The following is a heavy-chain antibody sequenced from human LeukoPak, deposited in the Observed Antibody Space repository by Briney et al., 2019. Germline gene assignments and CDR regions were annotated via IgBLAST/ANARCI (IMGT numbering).Heavy chain of an antibody. D-gene: IGHD2-15*01. CDR1: GFTFSGSG. Sequence: GGSLRLSCAASGFTFSGSGMSWVRQAPGKGLEWISSSGDSDGSTYYADSLKGRFTISRDNSKNTLYLQMNNLRAEDTAVYYCAKGGCRGTCNPLAYWGQGALVTASP. V-gene: IGHV3-23*01. J-gene: IGHJ4*02. CDR3: AKGGCRGTCNPLAY. CDR2: SGDSDGST.